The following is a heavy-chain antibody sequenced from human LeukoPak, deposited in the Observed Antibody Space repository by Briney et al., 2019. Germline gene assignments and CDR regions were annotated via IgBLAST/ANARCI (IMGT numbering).Heavy chain of an antibody. CDR1: GYTFTNYA. J-gene: IGHJ4*02. V-gene: IGHV7-4-1*02. D-gene: IGHD6-19*01. CDR2: INTNTGNP. CDR3: ARGNQWLIDY. Sequence: EASVKVSCKASGYTFTNYAMNWVRQAPGQGLEWMGWINTNTGNPTCAQGFTGRFVFSLDTSVSTAYLQINSLKAEDTAVYYCARGNQWLIDYWGQGTLVTVSS.